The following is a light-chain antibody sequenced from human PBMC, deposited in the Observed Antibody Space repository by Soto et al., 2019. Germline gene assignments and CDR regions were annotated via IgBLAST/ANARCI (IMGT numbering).Light chain of an antibody. CDR3: QQYNNLAPT. J-gene: IGKJ4*01. V-gene: IGKV3-15*01. CDR2: GAS. Sequence: EIVMTQSQATLSVSPGERATLSCRASQSVSSNLAWYQQKPGQAPRLLIYGASTRATGIPARFSGSGSGTEFTLTISSLQSEDFAVFYCQQYNNLAPTFGGGTKVEIK. CDR1: QSVSSN.